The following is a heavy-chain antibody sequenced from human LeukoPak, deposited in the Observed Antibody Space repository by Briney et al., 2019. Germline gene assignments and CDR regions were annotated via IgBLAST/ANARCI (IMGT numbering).Heavy chain of an antibody. CDR2: IRGDNGNT. V-gene: IGHV1-18*01. CDR3: ARVDLLTGYYFFDY. D-gene: IGHD3-9*01. CDR1: GYTFINYG. J-gene: IGHJ4*02. Sequence: ASVKVSCKASGYTFINYGISWVRQAPGQGLEWVGWIRGDNGNTNYAQKLQGRVTITTDTSTSTAYMELRSLGSDETAVYYCARVDLLTGYYFFDYWGQGTLVTVSS.